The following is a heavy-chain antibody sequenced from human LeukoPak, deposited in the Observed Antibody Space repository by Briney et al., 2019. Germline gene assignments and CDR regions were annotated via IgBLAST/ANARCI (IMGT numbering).Heavy chain of an antibody. CDR1: GFTFDDYA. V-gene: IGHV3-9*01. CDR2: ISWNSGSI. Sequence: GRSLRLSCAASGFTFDDYAMHWVRQAPGKGLEWVSGISWNSGSIGYADSVKGRFTISRDNAKNSLYLQMNSLRAEDTAVYYCARDPLRLLLFDYWGQGTLVTVSS. J-gene: IGHJ4*02. D-gene: IGHD3-22*01. CDR3: ARDPLRLLLFDY.